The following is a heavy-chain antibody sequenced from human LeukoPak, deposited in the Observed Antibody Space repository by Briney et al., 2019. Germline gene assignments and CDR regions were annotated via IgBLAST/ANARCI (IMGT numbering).Heavy chain of an antibody. CDR2: ISWNSGSI. V-gene: IGHV3-9*01. Sequence: GGSLRLSCAASGFTFDDYAMHWVRQAPGKGLEWVSGISWNSGSIGYADSVKGRFTISTDNAKNTLFLQMNSLRAEDTAVYYCARVDWNYSTGWLLDYWGQGTLVTVSS. CDR1: GFTFDDYA. D-gene: IGHD6-19*01. CDR3: ARVDWNYSTGWLLDY. J-gene: IGHJ4*02.